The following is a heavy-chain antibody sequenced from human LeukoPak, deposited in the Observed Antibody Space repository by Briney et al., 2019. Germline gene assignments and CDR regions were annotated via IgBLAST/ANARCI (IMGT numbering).Heavy chain of an antibody. D-gene: IGHD6-19*01. CDR2: IKQDGSEK. V-gene: IGHV3-7*03. J-gene: IGHJ4*02. CDR1: GFTFSSYW. Sequence: GGSLRLSCAASGFTFSSYWMSWVRQAPGKGLEWVANIKQDGSEKYYVDSVKGRFTISRDNAKNSLYLQMNSLRAEDTAVYYCARVPLWAVAAVHFDYWGQGTLVTVSS. CDR3: ARVPLWAVAAVHFDY.